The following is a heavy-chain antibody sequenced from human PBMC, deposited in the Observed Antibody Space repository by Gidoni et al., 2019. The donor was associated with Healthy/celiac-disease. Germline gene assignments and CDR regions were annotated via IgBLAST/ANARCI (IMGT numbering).Heavy chain of an antibody. CDR1: GGSTSSSSYY. CDR2: IYYSGST. J-gene: IGHJ4*02. D-gene: IGHD3-10*01. CDR3: AREPTMVRGLDY. V-gene: IGHV4-39*07. Sequence: QLQLQESGPGLVKPSETLSLTCTVSGGSTSSSSYYWGWIRQPPGKGLEWIVTIYYSGSTYYNPSLKSRVTISVDTSKNQFSLKLSSVTAADTAVYYCAREPTMVRGLDYWGQGTLVTVSS.